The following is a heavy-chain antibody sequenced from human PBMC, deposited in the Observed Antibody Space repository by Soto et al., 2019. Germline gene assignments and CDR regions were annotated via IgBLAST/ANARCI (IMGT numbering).Heavy chain of an antibody. V-gene: IGHV4-39*01. CDR2: IYYSGST. D-gene: IGHD6-13*01. CDR1: GGSISSSSYY. J-gene: IGHJ6*03. Sequence: SETLSLTCTVSGGSISSSSYYWGWIRQPPGKGLEWIGSIYYSGSTYYNPSLKSRVTISVDTSRNQFSLKLSSVTAADTAVYYRARLGDASSSWYTYYYYYMDVWGKGTTVTVSS. CDR3: ARLGDASSSWYTYYYYYMDV.